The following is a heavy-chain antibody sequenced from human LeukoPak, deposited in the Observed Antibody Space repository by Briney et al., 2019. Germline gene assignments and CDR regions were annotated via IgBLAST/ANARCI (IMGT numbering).Heavy chain of an antibody. CDR3: ARAYCGGDCYCDY. V-gene: IGHV3-48*03. CDR2: ISSSGNTI. J-gene: IGHJ4*02. CDR1: GFTFSSYE. D-gene: IGHD2-21*02. Sequence: PGGSLRLSCAASGFTFSSYEMNWVRQAPGKGLEWVSYISSSGNTIYYADSVKGRFTISRDNAKNSLYLQMNSLRAEDTAVYYCARAYCGGDCYCDYWGQGTLVTVSS.